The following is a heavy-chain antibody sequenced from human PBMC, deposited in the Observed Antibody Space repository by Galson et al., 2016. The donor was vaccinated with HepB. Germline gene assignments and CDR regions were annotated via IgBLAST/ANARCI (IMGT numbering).Heavy chain of an antibody. J-gene: IGHJ5*02. CDR1: GYSFTSYW. CDR2: IDPDDSDT. Sequence: QSGAEVTKPGESLKISCKGSGYSFTSYWIGWVRQMPGKGLECVGIIDPDDSDTRYSPSFQGRVTISADKSISTAYLQWSSLKASDTAMYYCARVVRGVSGFDPWGQGTLVTVSS. D-gene: IGHD3-10*01. V-gene: IGHV5-51*01. CDR3: ARVVRGVSGFDP.